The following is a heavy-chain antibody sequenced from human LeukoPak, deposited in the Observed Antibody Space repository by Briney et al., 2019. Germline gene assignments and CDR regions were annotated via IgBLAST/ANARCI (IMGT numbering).Heavy chain of an antibody. J-gene: IGHJ5*02. CDR2: INHSGST. CDR1: GGSFSGYY. CDR3: ARGYCSSTSCYTGGWFDP. V-gene: IGHV4-34*01. D-gene: IGHD2-2*02. Sequence: SETLSLTCAVYGGSFSGYYWSWIRQPPGEGLEWIGEINHSGSTNYNPSLKSRVTISVDTSKNQFSLKLSSVTAADTAVYYCARGYCSSTSCYTGGWFDPWGQGTLVTVSS.